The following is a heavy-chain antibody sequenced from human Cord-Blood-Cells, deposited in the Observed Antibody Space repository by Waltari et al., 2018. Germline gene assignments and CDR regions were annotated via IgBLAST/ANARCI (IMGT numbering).Heavy chain of an antibody. V-gene: IGHV1-2*02. J-gene: IGHJ4*02. CDR2: INTNSGGT. D-gene: IGHD2-2*01. Sequence: QVQLVQSGAQVNKPGASLQYSCKASVTTFTGSTMPCLRHAPGQGLEWMGWINTNSGGTKYAQKFQGRVTMTRDTSISTAYMELSRLRSDDTAVYYCARDFIVVVPAANYFDYWGQGTLVTVSS. CDR3: ARDFIVVVPAANYFDY. CDR1: VTTFTGST.